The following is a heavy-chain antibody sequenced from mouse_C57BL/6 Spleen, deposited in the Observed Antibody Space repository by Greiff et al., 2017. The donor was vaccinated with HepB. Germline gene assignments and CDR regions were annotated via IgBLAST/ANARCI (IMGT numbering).Heavy chain of an antibody. CDR1: GFSLTSYG. CDR2: IWSGGST. D-gene: IGHD4-1*01. J-gene: IGHJ3*01. CDR3: ARNDWEGFAY. Sequence: VMLVESGPGLVQPSQSLSITCTVSGFSLTSYGVHWVRQSPGKGLEWLGVIWSGGSTDYNAAFISRLSISKDNSKSQVFFKMNSLQADDTAIYYCARNDWEGFAYWGQGTLVTVSA. V-gene: IGHV2-2*01.